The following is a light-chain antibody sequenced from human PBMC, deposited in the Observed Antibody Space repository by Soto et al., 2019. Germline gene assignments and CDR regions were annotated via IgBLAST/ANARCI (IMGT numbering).Light chain of an antibody. J-gene: IGKJ1*01. CDR3: QQYNAFSPWT. Sequence: DIQMTQSPSTLSAFVGDRVTITCRASQSISSWLAWYQQKPGKAPKLLIFDASTLESGVPSRFSGSGSGTEVTLTISSLQPDDFATYYCQQYNAFSPWTFGQGTKVEIK. V-gene: IGKV1-5*01. CDR2: DAS. CDR1: QSISSW.